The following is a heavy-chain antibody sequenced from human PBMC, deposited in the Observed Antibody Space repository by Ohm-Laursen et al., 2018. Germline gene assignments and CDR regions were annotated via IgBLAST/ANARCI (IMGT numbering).Heavy chain of an antibody. CDR2: ITGGGDTI. CDR3: ARGEKTRDY. V-gene: IGHV3-48*01. J-gene: IGHJ4*02. CDR1: GFRFSTYS. Sequence: SLRLSCAAFGFRFSTYSMNWVRQAPGKGLEWVSYITGGGDTIYYADSVKGRFTVSRDNARNSVDLQMDSLTAEDTAVYYCARGEKTRDYWGQGTLVTVSS.